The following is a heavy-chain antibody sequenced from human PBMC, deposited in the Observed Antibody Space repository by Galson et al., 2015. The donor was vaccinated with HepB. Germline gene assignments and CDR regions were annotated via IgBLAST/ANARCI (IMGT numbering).Heavy chain of an antibody. J-gene: IGHJ6*02. CDR1: GGPFSSYA. V-gene: IGHV1-69*13. CDR3: AARIVGVPAAIHGPTYYYYGMDG. CDR2: IIPIFGTA. Sequence: SVKVSCKASGGPFSSYAISWVRQAPGQGLEWMGGIIPIFGTANYAQKFQGRVTITADESTSTDYMEMSSLRSEDTAVYYCAARIVGVPAAIHGPTYYYYGMDGWGQGTTVTVSS. D-gene: IGHD2-2*02.